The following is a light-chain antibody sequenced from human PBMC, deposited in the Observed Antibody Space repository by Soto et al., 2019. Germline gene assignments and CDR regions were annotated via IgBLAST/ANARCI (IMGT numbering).Light chain of an antibody. V-gene: IGKV3-20*01. J-gene: IGKJ1*01. Sequence: EIVLTQSPDTLSLSPGERATLSCRASQSVSSNYLAWYQQKPGQAPRLLIYVASSRATGIPDRFSGSGSGTDFTLTISRLEPEDFEVYYCQQYGSSPRTLGQGTKVDIK. CDR1: QSVSSNY. CDR2: VAS. CDR3: QQYGSSPRT.